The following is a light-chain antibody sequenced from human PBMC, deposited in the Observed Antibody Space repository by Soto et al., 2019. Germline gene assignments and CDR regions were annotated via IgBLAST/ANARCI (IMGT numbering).Light chain of an antibody. J-gene: IGLJ1*01. CDR3: SSYTSSRALNV. V-gene: IGLV2-14*01. CDR1: SSDVGGYNY. CDR2: DVS. Sequence: QSALTQPASVSGSPGQSITISCTGTSSDVGGYNYVSWYQQHPGKASKLMIYDVSNRPSGVSNRFSGSKSGNTASLNISGLQADYEADYYSSSYTSSRALNVFGTGTKLTVL.